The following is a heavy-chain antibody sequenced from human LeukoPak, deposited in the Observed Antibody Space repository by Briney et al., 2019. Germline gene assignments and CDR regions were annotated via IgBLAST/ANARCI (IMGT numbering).Heavy chain of an antibody. D-gene: IGHD2-2*01. CDR2: IYYSGST. J-gene: IGHJ5*02. V-gene: IGHV4-39*01. CDR3: ARHPPKSRSSTSWTFDP. Sequence: PSQTLSLTCTVSGGSISSSSYYWGWIRQPPGKGLEWIGSIYYSGSTYYNPSLKSRVTISVDTSKNQFSLKLSSVTAADTAVYYCARHPPKSRSSTSWTFDPWGQGTLVTVSS. CDR1: GGSISSSSYY.